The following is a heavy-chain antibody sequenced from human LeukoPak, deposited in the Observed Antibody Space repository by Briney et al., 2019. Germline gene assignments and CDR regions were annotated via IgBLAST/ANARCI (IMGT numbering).Heavy chain of an antibody. J-gene: IGHJ1*01. CDR3: ARDLFFSDAGYSSGWRAEYFHH. Sequence: GGSLRLSCSASGFTFSSHWMHWVRQASAKGLVWVSPINGAGSSTSYADSVKGRFTVSRDNAKNTLNLQMNSLRAEDTAVYYCARDLFFSDAGYSSGWRAEYFHHWGQGTLVTVSS. V-gene: IGHV3-74*01. D-gene: IGHD6-19*01. CDR2: INGAGSST. CDR1: GFTFSSHW.